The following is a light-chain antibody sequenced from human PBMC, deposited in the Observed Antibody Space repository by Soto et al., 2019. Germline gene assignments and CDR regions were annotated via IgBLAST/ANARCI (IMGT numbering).Light chain of an antibody. CDR3: CSFAGGFTFV. V-gene: IGLV2-11*01. J-gene: IGLJ1*01. Sequence: QSALTQPRSVSGSPGQSVTISCAGTSSDVGAYKYVSWFQQHPGKAPKVIIYDVNKRPSGVPDRFSGSKSGNTASLTISGLQADDEADYYCCSFAGGFTFVFGTGTKVT. CDR2: DVN. CDR1: SSDVGAYKY.